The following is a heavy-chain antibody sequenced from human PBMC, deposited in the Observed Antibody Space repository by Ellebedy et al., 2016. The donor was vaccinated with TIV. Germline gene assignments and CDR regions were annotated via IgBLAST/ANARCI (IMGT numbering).Heavy chain of an antibody. Sequence: ASVKVSCKASGFPFSSHYIHWVRQAPGQGLEWMGWINPNSGGTNYAQKFQGWVTMTRDTSISTAYMELSRLRSDDMAVYYCARRGGYSYGLYAFDIWGQGTMVTVSS. CDR2: INPNSGGT. CDR1: GFPFSSHY. J-gene: IGHJ3*02. CDR3: ARRGGYSYGLYAFDI. D-gene: IGHD5-18*01. V-gene: IGHV1-2*04.